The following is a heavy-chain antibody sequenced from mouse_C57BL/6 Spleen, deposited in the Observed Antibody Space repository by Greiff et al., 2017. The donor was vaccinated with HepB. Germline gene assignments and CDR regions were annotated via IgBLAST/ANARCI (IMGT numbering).Heavy chain of an antibody. D-gene: IGHD1-1*01. CDR1: GISITTGNYR. J-gene: IGHJ2*01. CDR3: ARTYYYGSRGYYFDY. V-gene: IGHV3-5*01. Sequence: EVKLVESGPGLVKPSQTVFLTCTVTGISITTGNYRWSWIRQFPGNKLEWIGYIYYSGTITYNPSLTSRTTITRDTPKNQFFLEMNSLTAEDTATYYCARTYYYGSRGYYFDYWGQGTTLTVSS. CDR2: IYYSGTI.